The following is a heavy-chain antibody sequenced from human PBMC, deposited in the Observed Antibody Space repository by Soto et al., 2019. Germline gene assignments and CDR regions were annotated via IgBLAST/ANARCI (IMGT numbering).Heavy chain of an antibody. J-gene: IGHJ6*02. Sequence: QVQLQESGPGLVKPSETLSLTCTVSGGSITSYYWSWMRQPPGKGLEWIGYIHNSGSTNYNPSLKGRVTISVDTSKNQFSLKLNSVTAADTAVYYCARDNTGMDVWGQGTTDTVSS. CDR1: GGSITSYY. CDR3: ARDNTGMDV. CDR2: IHNSGST. V-gene: IGHV4-59*01.